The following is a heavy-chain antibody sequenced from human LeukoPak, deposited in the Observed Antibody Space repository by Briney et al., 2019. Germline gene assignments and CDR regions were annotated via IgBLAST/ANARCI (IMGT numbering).Heavy chain of an antibody. D-gene: IGHD6-13*01. V-gene: IGHV1-2*02. J-gene: IGHJ4*02. CDR1: GYTFTGHY. CDR3: ARDWLEAAAGLDY. Sequence: ASVKVSCKASGYTFTGHYMHWVRQAPGQGLEWMGWINPKNAGTNFAQRFQGRVTMTRDTSISTAYMELSRLRSDDTAVYYCARDWLEAAAGLDYWGQGTLVTVSS. CDR2: INPKNAGT.